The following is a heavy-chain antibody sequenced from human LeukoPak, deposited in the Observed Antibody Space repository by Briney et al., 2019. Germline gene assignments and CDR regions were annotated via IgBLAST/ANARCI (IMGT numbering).Heavy chain of an antibody. Sequence: SETLSLTCTVSGGSISSYYWSWIRQPPGKGLEWIGYIYYSGSTNYNPSLKSRVTISVDTSKNQFSLKLSSVTAADTAVYYCARGAYSGSIDAFDIWGQGIMVTVSS. CDR3: ARGAYSGSIDAFDI. D-gene: IGHD1-26*01. J-gene: IGHJ3*02. CDR2: IYYSGST. CDR1: GGSISSYY. V-gene: IGHV4-59*01.